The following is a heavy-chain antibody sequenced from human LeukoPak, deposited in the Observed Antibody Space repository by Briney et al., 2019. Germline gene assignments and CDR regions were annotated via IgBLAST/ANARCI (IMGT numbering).Heavy chain of an antibody. D-gene: IGHD5-12*01. CDR1: GYTFTSYG. Sequence: GASVKVSCKASGYTFTSYGISWVRQAPRQGLEWMGWISAYNGNTNYAQKLQGRVTMTTDTSTSTAYMELRSLRSDDTAVYYCARDGGSRDIDWFDPWGQGTLVTVSS. CDR2: ISAYNGNT. J-gene: IGHJ5*02. V-gene: IGHV1-18*01. CDR3: ARDGGSRDIDWFDP.